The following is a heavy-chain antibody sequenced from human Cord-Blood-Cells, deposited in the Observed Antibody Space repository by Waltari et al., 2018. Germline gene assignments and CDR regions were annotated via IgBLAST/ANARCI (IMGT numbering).Heavy chain of an antibody. Sequence: QVQLQQWGAGLLKPSETLSLTCAVYGGSFSGYYWSWIRQPPGKGLEWIGESNHSGSTTYNPSLKSRVTISVDTSKNQFSRKLSSVTAADTAVYYCAGAVVVLNYWGQGTLVTVSS. V-gene: IGHV4-34*01. J-gene: IGHJ4*02. CDR2: SNHSGST. D-gene: IGHD2-15*01. CDR1: GGSFSGYY. CDR3: AGAVVVLNY.